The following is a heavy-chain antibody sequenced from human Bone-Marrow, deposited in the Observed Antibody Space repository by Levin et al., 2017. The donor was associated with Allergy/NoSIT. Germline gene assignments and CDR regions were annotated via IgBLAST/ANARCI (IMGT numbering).Heavy chain of an antibody. V-gene: IGHV3-23*01. CDR3: AKDDNSGSGSYPGGNFDY. Sequence: GSLRLSFAVSGFTFSRFAMNWVRQAPGKGLEWVSGIRDSGASTVYADSVKGRFTISRDNSKNTLYLQMNTLSVEDTAVYYCAKDDNSGSGSYPGGNFDYWGRGTLVTVSP. CDR1: GFTFSRFA. D-gene: IGHD3-10*01. J-gene: IGHJ4*02. CDR2: IRDSGAST.